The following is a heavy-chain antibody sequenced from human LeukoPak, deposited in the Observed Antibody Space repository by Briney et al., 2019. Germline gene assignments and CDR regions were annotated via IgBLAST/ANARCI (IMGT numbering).Heavy chain of an antibody. D-gene: IGHD1-14*01. Sequence: SETLSLTCGVSGGSISSGGYSWSWIRQPPGKGLEWIGYIYQSGSTYYNPSLKSRVTMSVDRSENQFSLRLTSVTAADTAVYYCARDTTSNSYWYFDPWGRGTLVTVSS. CDR3: ARDTTSNSYWYFDP. CDR1: GGSISSGGYS. V-gene: IGHV4-30-2*01. CDR2: IYQSGST. J-gene: IGHJ2*01.